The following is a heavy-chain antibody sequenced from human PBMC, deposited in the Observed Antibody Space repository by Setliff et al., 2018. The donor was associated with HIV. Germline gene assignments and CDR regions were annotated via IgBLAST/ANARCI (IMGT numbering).Heavy chain of an antibody. J-gene: IGHJ4*02. CDR3: AKWGYFYDSSGYIPPNYFDY. CDR1: GFTFSSFA. V-gene: IGHV3-23*01. D-gene: IGHD3-9*01. CDR2: ISGSGGST. Sequence: GGSLRLSCAASGFTFSSFAMSWVRQAPGKGLEWVSSISGSGGSTYYADSVKGRVIISRDNSKNTVYLQMNNLRAGDTARYYCAKWGYFYDSSGYIPPNYFDYWGQGTLVTVSS.